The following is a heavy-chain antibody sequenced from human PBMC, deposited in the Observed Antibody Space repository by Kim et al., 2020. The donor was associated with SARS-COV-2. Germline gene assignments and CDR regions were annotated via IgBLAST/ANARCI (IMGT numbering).Heavy chain of an antibody. CDR3: ARWGLANMRGMDV. Sequence: GGSLRLSCAGSGFTFSSYSINWVRQAPGKGLEWVSSISSNSSHIYYADSLKGRFTISRDNAKNSLYLQMNSLRVEDTAVYYCARWGLANMRGMDVWGQGT. CDR2: ISSNSSHI. CDR1: GFTFSSYS. D-gene: IGHD2-21*01. J-gene: IGHJ6*02. V-gene: IGHV3-21*01.